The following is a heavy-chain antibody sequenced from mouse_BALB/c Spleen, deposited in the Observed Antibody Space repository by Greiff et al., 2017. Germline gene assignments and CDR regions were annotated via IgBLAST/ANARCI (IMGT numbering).Heavy chain of an antibody. V-gene: IGHV1S56*01. D-gene: IGHD2-1*01. CDR3: ARSGNYVNWFAY. CDR2: IYPGNVNT. Sequence: QVQLQQSGPELVKPGASVRISCKASGYTFTSYYIHWVKQRPGQGLEWIGWIYPGNVNTKYNEKFKGKATLTADKSSSTAYMQLSSLTSEDSAVYFCARSGNYVNWFAYWGQGTLVTVSA. J-gene: IGHJ3*01. CDR1: GYTFTSYY.